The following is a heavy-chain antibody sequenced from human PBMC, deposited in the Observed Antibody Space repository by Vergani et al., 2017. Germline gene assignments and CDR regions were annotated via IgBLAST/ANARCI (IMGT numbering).Heavy chain of an antibody. CDR2: IKQDGSEK. V-gene: IGHV3-7*02. D-gene: IGHD2-2*01. CDR3: ASGGCSSTSCYADYYYGMDV. Sequence: EVQLVESGGGLVQPGGSLRLSCAASRFTFSSYWMSWVRQAPGKGLEWVANIKQDGSEKYYVDSVKGRFTISRDNAKNSLYLQMNSLRAEDTAVYYCASGGCSSTSCYADYYYGMDVWGQGTTVTVSS. J-gene: IGHJ6*02. CDR1: RFTFSSYW.